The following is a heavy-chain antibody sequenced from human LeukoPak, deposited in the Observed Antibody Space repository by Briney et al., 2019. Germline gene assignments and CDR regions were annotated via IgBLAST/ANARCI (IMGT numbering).Heavy chain of an antibody. CDR2: IYHSGST. CDR1: GGSISSGGYS. D-gene: IGHD3-10*01. J-gene: IGHJ3*02. CDR3: ARGYGSGSYSPVDAFDI. V-gene: IGHV4-30-2*01. Sequence: SETLSLTCAVSGGSISSGGYSWSWIRQPPGKGLEWIGYIYHSGSTYYNPSLKSRVTTSVDRSKNQFSLKLSSVTAADAAVYYCARGYGSGSYSPVDAFDIWGQGTMVTVSS.